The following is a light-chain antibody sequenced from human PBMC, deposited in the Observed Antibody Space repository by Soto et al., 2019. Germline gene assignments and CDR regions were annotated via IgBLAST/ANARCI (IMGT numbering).Light chain of an antibody. J-gene: IGLJ2*01. CDR1: SSDVGGYNY. V-gene: IGLV2-8*01. Sequence: QSVLTQPPSASGSPGQSVTISCTGTSSDVGGYNYVSWYQQHPGKAPKLMIYEVSKRPSGVPDRFSGSKSGNTASLTVSGLQAEDEADYYCSSSAVFGGGTQLTVL. CDR3: SSSAV. CDR2: EVS.